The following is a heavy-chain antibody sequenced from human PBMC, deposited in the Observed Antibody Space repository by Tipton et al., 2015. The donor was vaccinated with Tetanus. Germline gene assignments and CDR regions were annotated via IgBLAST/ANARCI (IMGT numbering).Heavy chain of an antibody. V-gene: IGHV4-61*08. D-gene: IGHD3-3*01. J-gene: IGHJ4*02. CDR3: ARANYNFPKKGPFDS. Sequence: TLSLTCTVSGGSVRSGDYQWNWIRQPPGKGLEWLAYISYSGSTNSNYALKSRTTISRDTSKNQISLKLTSVTAADTAVYYCARANYNFPKKGPFDSWGQGTLVIVSS. CDR1: GGSVRSGDYQ. CDR2: ISYSGST.